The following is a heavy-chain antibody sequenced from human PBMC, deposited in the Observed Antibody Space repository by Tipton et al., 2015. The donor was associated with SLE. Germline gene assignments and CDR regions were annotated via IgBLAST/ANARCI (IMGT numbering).Heavy chain of an antibody. J-gene: IGHJ3*02. CDR1: GFTFSNAW. CDR2: IKSKTDGATT. Sequence: SLRLSCAVSGFTFSNAWMSWVRQAPGKGLEWVGRIKSKTDGATTDYAAPVQGRFTISRDDSKNTLYLQMNSLKTEDTAVYYCATGDAFDIWGQGTMVTVSS. CDR3: ATGDAFDI. V-gene: IGHV3-15*01.